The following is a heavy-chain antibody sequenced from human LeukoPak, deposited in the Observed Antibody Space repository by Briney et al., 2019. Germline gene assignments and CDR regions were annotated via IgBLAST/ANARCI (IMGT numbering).Heavy chain of an antibody. D-gene: IGHD2/OR15-2a*01. J-gene: IGHJ3*02. CDR1: GFTFSTYA. CDR3: ARNILFAFDI. Sequence: GGSLRLSCAASGFTFSTYAMHWVRQAPGKGLEWVAVISYDGSNKYYADSVKGRFTISRDNSKNTLYLQVNSLRAEDTAMYYCARNILFAFDIWGQGTMVTVSS. CDR2: ISYDGSNK. V-gene: IGHV3-30*03.